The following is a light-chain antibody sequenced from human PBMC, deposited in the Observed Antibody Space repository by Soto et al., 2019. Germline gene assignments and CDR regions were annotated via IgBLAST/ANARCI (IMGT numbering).Light chain of an antibody. CDR2: DVS. J-gene: IGLJ1*01. CDR1: SSDVGGYIY. CDR3: SSYTRTSTLEV. Sequence: QSVLTRPASVSGSPGQSITISCTGTSSDVGGYIYVSWYQHHPGKVPKLIIYDVSHRPSGVSTRFSGSQSGSTASLTISGLQAEDEADYYCSSYTRTSTLEVFGTGTKLTVL. V-gene: IGLV2-14*03.